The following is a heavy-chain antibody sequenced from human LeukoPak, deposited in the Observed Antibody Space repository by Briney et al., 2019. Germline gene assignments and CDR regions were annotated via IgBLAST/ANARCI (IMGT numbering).Heavy chain of an antibody. CDR2: ISSSGRTV. V-gene: IGHV3-48*01. CDR3: ARDINYCTPTLCHRNWFDX. J-gene: IGHJ5*02. D-gene: IGHD2-8*01. CDR1: EFSLSSYS. Sequence: GGSLRLSGAASEFSLSSYSMDWFRQTPGKGLEWISYISSSGRTVYYADSVEGRFTVSRDNAKNALYLEMNDLRAEDSAVYYCARDINYCTPTLCHRNWFDXXGQGTLVTVSS.